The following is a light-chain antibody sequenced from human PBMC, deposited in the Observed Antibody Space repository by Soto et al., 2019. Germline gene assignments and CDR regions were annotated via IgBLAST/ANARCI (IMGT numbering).Light chain of an antibody. CDR3: QQYNSYPFT. Sequence: DIQMTQSPSTLSAFVGDGVTITCRASQTIISWLAWYQQKPGKAPKLLIYRASSLETGVPSRFSGSGSGTEFTLTISSLQSDDVATYYCQQYNSYPFTFGPGTKVPIK. V-gene: IGKV1-5*03. J-gene: IGKJ3*01. CDR2: RAS. CDR1: QTIISW.